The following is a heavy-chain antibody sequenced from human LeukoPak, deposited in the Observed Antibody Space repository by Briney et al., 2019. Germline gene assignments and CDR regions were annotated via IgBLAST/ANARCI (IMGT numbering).Heavy chain of an antibody. CDR2: INHSGTT. D-gene: IGHD3-16*02. J-gene: IGHJ4*02. CDR1: GGSFSDFY. CDR3: ARRRRIVRAGFTL. Sequence: SETLSLTCSFSGGSFSDFYWNWIRQPPGKGLEWIGEINHSGTTNYNPSLESRVTLSVDTSRSQLSLEVKSVTAADTAVYYCARRRRIVRAGFTLWGQGTLVTVSS. V-gene: IGHV4-34*01.